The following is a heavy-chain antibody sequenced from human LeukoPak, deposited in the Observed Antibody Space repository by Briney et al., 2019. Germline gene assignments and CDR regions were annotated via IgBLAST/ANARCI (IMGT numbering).Heavy chain of an antibody. V-gene: IGHV3-30-3*01. CDR3: AREYNLNWFDP. CDR2: ISFDGNHS. J-gene: IGHJ5*02. D-gene: IGHD1-20*01. CDR1: GFTFSNYA. Sequence: PGGSLRLSCAASGFTFSNYAMNWVRQAPGKGLEWVAVISFDGNHSFYADSVKGRFTISRDNSKNTLYLQMNSLRAEDTAVYYCAREYNLNWFDPWGQGTLVTVSS.